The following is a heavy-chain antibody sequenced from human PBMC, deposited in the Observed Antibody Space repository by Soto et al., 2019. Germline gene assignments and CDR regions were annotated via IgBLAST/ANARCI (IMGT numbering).Heavy chain of an antibody. CDR3: ARVNSSGFSDY. Sequence: GGSLRLSCAASGFTFSSYAMGWVRQAPGKGLEWVSDINGDGGKKYYADSVRGRFTISRDNAKNSLYLQMNSLRAEDTAVYYCARVNSSGFSDYWGQGPLVTVSS. CDR1: GFTFSSYA. J-gene: IGHJ4*02. D-gene: IGHD6-19*01. CDR2: INGDGGKK. V-gene: IGHV3-7*01.